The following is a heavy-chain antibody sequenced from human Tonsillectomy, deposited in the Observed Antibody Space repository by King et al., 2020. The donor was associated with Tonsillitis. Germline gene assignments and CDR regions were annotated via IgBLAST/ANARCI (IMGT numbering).Heavy chain of an antibody. CDR3: ARGRPDYFDY. CDR1: GFTFNDST. J-gene: IGHJ4*02. CDR2: ISLDGDSQ. V-gene: IGHV3-43*01. Sequence: VQLVESGGVVVQTGGSLRLSCAASGFTFNDSTIHWVRQAPGKVLGWVSLISLDGDSQYYADSVKGRFTTPRDNSKNSLYLQMNSLRIEDNALYYCARGRPDYFDYWGQGTLVTVSS.